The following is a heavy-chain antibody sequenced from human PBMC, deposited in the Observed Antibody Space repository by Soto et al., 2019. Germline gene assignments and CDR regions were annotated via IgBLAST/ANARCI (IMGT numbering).Heavy chain of an antibody. D-gene: IGHD2-2*01. Sequence: SETLSLTCAVSGGYFSAYHWTWIRQTPGKGLEWIGEISHRGSTNYKPSLKSRVTISADPSKKQFSLNLTSMTAADSGVYYCARGECSSNYCFTRWALDIWGQGKVVTVSS. CDR1: GGYFSAYH. J-gene: IGHJ3*02. CDR2: ISHRGST. V-gene: IGHV4-34*01. CDR3: ARGECSSNYCFTRWALDI.